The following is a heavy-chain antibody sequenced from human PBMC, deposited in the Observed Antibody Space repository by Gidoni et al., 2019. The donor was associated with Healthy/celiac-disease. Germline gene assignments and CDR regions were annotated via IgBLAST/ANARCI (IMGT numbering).Heavy chain of an antibody. J-gene: IGHJ2*01. Sequence: QVQLVQSGAEVKKPGASVKVSCKASGYTFPGYYKHWVRQAPGQGLEWMGWINPNSGGTNYAQKFQGRVTMTRDTSISTAYMELSRLRSDDTAVYYCARSYDSSGYRYFDLWGRGTLVTVSS. CDR2: INPNSGGT. V-gene: IGHV1-2*02. CDR1: GYTFPGYY. CDR3: ARSYDSSGYRYFDL. D-gene: IGHD3-22*01.